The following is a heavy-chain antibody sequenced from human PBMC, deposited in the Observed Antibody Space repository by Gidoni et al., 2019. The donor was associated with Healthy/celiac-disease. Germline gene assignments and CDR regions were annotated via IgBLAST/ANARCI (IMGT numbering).Heavy chain of an antibody. D-gene: IGHD1-26*01. Sequence: QVQLQQWGAGLLKHSETLSLTCAVYGGSLSGYYWSWIRQPPGKGLEWIGEINHSGSTNYNPSLKSRVTISVDTSKNQFSLKLSSVSAADTAVYYCARGVGYWGQGTLVTVSS. CDR2: INHSGST. J-gene: IGHJ4*02. CDR3: ARGVGY. CDR1: GGSLSGYY. V-gene: IGHV4-34*01.